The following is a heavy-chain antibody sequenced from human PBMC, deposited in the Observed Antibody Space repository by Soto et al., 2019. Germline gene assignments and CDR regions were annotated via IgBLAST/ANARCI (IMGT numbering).Heavy chain of an antibody. V-gene: IGHV4-59*12. D-gene: IGHD1-26*01. J-gene: IGHJ5*02. CDR1: GGSISSSS. CDR2: IFYTGST. Sequence: PSETLSLTCTVSGGSISSSSLNCIRQAPGKRLEWIGCIFYTGSTNFNPSLESRVAMSLDTSKNQFSLRLSSVTASDTAVYYCARRVQANGAITQDYWLAPLGQGTQVT. CDR3: ARRVQANGAITQDYWLAP.